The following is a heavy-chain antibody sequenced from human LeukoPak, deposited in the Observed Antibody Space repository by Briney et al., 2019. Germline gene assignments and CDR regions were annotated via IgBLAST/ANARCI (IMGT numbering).Heavy chain of an antibody. V-gene: IGHV3-53*01. Sequence: GGSLRLSCAASGFTVSSNYMSWVRQAPGKGLEWVSLIYSGGNTYYADSVKGRFTISRDNSKNTLYLQMNSLRAEDTAVYYCARDLALVGTGVRLDYWGQGTLVTVSS. CDR1: GFTVSSNY. CDR2: IYSGGNT. J-gene: IGHJ4*02. CDR3: ARDLALVGTGVRLDY. D-gene: IGHD1-26*01.